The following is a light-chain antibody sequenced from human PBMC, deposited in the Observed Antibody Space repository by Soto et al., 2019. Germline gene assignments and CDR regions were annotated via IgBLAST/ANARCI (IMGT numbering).Light chain of an antibody. CDR3: QQYNSYSLT. V-gene: IGKV1-5*01. Sequence: DIQMTQSPSTLSASVGDRVTITCRASQSISDWLAWYQQKPGKAPKLLIYDASGLESGVPSRFSGSVSGTEFTLTISSLQPDDFATYYCQQYNSYSLTFGGGTKVDIK. CDR1: QSISDW. J-gene: IGKJ4*01. CDR2: DAS.